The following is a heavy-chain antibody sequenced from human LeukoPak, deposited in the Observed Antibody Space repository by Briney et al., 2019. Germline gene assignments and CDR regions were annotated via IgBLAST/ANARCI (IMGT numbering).Heavy chain of an antibody. CDR1: GGSISSDC. Sequence: SETLSLTCTVSGGSISSDCLSWIRQPPGKGLECIGYIYYSGSTNYNPSLKSRVTISVDTSKNQFSLKLSSVTAADTAVYYCARVGIVVVPAAIEYYFDYWGQGTLVTVSS. CDR2: IYYSGST. V-gene: IGHV4-59*01. CDR3: ARVGIVVVPAAIEYYFDY. J-gene: IGHJ4*02. D-gene: IGHD2-2*01.